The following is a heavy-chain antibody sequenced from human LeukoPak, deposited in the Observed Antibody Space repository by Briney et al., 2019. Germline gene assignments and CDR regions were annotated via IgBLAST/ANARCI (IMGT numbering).Heavy chain of an antibody. Sequence: GGSLRLSCAGSGFIFRSHGMIWVRQAPGRGLEWVSYISPGGNTIYYADSMKGRFTVSRDDAKNSLSLHMNSLRAEDTAVYYCGRVRGPTVTTMYFDYWGQGTLVTVS. D-gene: IGHD4-17*01. J-gene: IGHJ4*02. CDR3: GRVRGPTVTTMYFDY. V-gene: IGHV3-48*04. CDR1: GFIFRSHG. CDR2: ISPGGNTI.